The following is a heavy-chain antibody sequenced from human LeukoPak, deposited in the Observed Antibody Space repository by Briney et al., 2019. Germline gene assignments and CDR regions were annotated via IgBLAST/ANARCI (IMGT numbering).Heavy chain of an antibody. D-gene: IGHD3-16*02. CDR1: GFTFSSYA. J-gene: IGHJ4*02. Sequence: LGGSLRLSCAASGFTFSSYAMSWVRQAPGKGLEWVSAISGSGGSTYYADSVKGRFTISRDNSKNTLYLQMNSLRAEDTAVYYCAKAGGGTYYDYVWGSYRPYYFDYWGQGTLVTVSS. CDR3: AKAGGGTYYDYVWGSYRPYYFDY. V-gene: IGHV3-23*01. CDR2: ISGSGGST.